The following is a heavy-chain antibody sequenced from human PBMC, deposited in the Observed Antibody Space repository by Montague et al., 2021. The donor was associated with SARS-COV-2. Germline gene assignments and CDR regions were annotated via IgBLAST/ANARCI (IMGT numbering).Heavy chain of an antibody. CDR1: GGSFSDYY. J-gene: IGHJ3*01. V-gene: IGHV4-34*01. Sequence: SETLSLTCAVYGGSFSDYYWSWLRQSPKSGLGWIADINHSGTANYNPSLKSRVSISIDTSKNQFTLKLTSVTAADTAMYYCAKEREVVGAARNLVSFDLWGQGIMITVSS. D-gene: IGHD2-15*01. CDR3: AKEREVVGAARNLVSFDL. CDR2: INHSGTA.